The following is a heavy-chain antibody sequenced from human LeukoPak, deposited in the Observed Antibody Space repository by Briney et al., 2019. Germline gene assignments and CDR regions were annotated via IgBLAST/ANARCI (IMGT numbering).Heavy chain of an antibody. D-gene: IGHD1-26*01. CDR3: AVRSYHNWFDP. Sequence: PSETLSLTCTVSGGSISSYYWSWIRQPAGKGLEWIGRIYASGSTIYNPSLKSRVTISVDTSKNQFSLKLSSVTAADTAVYYCAVRSYHNWFDPWGQGTLVTVSS. J-gene: IGHJ5*02. CDR1: GGSISSYY. V-gene: IGHV4-4*07. CDR2: IYASGST.